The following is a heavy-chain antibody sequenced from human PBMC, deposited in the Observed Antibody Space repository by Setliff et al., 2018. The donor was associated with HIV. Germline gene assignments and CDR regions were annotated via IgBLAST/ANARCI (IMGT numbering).Heavy chain of an antibody. D-gene: IGHD3-22*01. CDR2: FDPQYDKT. J-gene: IGHJ3*02. CDR1: GYTLTELS. CDR3: ATRAYDSRGYLRSRVAGAAFDI. Sequence: ASVKVSCKVSGYTLTELSIHWVRQAPGKGLEWMGGFDPQYDKTFYAQKFQGRVTMSEDTSTDTAYMELSSRRSEETAVYYCATRAYDSRGYLRSRVAGAAFDIWGQGTMVTVS. V-gene: IGHV1-24*01.